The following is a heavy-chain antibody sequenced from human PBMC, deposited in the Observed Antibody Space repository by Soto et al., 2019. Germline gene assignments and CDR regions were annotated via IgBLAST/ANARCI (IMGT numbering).Heavy chain of an antibody. CDR2: IYYSGST. J-gene: IGHJ4*02. V-gene: IGHV4-31*03. D-gene: IGHD2-15*01. CDR1: GGSISSGGYY. CDR3: ARTGDGGNTQIDY. Sequence: VQLQESGPGLVKPSQTLSLTCTVSGGSISSGGYYWSWIRQHPGKGLEWIGYIYYSGSTYYNPSLKRRVTISVDTSKNQFSLKLSSVTAADTAVYYCARTGDGGNTQIDYWGQGTLVTVSS.